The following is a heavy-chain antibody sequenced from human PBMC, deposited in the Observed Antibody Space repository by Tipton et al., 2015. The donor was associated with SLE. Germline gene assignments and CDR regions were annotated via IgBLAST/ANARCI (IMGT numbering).Heavy chain of an antibody. Sequence: SLRLSCTVSGFTFTNAWMSWVRQAPGKGLGWVGRIKSKADGGTTDYVAPVKGRFTMSRDDSKNTLYLQMNSLKTEDTAVYYCIPRGYSGYWGQGTLVTASS. V-gene: IGHV3-15*01. J-gene: IGHJ4*02. CDR3: IPRGYSGY. CDR1: GFTFTNAW. D-gene: IGHD5-12*01. CDR2: IKSKADGGTT.